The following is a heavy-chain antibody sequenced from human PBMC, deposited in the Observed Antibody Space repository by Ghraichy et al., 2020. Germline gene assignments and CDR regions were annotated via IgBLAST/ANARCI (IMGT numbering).Heavy chain of an antibody. CDR3: AKDLSSSWEGSFDD. CDR1: GFTFSSYA. CDR2: ISGSGGST. J-gene: IGHJ4*02. D-gene: IGHD6-13*01. Sequence: GGSLRLSCAASGFTFSSYAMSWVRQAPGKGLKWVSAISGSGGSTYYAASVKGRFTISRDNSKNTLFLQMNSLRADDTAVYYCAKDLSSSWEGSFDDWGQGTLVTVSS. V-gene: IGHV3-23*01.